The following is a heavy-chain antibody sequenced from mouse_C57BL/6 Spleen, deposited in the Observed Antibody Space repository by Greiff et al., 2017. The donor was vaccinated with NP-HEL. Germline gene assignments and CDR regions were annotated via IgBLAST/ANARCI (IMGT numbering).Heavy chain of an antibody. D-gene: IGHD1-1*01. J-gene: IGHJ4*01. CDR3: ARSTTVVAPYAMDY. Sequence: QVQLQQSGTELVTPGASVQLSCKASGYTFTSYWMHWVKQRPGQGLEWIGNINPSKGGTNYNEKFKSKATLTVDKSSSTAYMQLSSLTSEDSAVYYCARSTTVVAPYAMDYWGQGTSVTVSS. CDR1: GYTFTSYW. CDR2: INPSKGGT. V-gene: IGHV1-53*01.